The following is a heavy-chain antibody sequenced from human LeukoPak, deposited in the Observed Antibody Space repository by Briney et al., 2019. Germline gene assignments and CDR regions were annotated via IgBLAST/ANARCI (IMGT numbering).Heavy chain of an antibody. J-gene: IGHJ3*02. CDR2: IYYSGST. CDR1: GGSISSYY. CDR3: ARDMDSSSSGLAFDI. D-gene: IGHD6-6*01. Sequence: SETLSLTYTVSGGSISSYYWSWIRQPPGKGLEWTGYIYYSGSTNYNPSLKSRVTISVDTSKNQFSLKLSSVTAADTAVYYCARDMDSSSSGLAFDIWGQGTMVTVSS. V-gene: IGHV4-59*12.